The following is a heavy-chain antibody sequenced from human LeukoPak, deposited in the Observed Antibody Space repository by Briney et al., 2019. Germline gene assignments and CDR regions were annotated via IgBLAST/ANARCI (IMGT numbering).Heavy chain of an antibody. CDR2: IYNSEST. J-gene: IGHJ4*02. Sequence: PSETLSLPCTVSGGSIRSYYWSWIRQPPGKGLEWIGYIYNSESTNYNPSLKSRVTISGDTSRNQVSLKLRSVTAADTAVYYCAKIRERTGTTFDSWGQGTLVTVSS. V-gene: IGHV4-59*08. CDR3: AKIRERTGTTFDS. D-gene: IGHD1-1*01. CDR1: GGSIRSYY.